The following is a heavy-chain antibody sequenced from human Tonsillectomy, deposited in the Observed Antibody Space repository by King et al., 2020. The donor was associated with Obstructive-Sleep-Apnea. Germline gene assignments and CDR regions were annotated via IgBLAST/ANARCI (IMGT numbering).Heavy chain of an antibody. V-gene: IGHV4-59*08. CDR1: GGSISSYY. CDR2: FFDSGST. CDR3: AWGLVVAATNFDY. J-gene: IGHJ4*02. D-gene: IGHD2-15*01. Sequence: QLQESGPGLVKPSETLSLTCTVSGGSISSYYWSWIRQPPGKGLEGIGYFFDSGSTNYNPTLKTQVTISGDTSKNQFSLKLSSGTAADTAVYYCAWGLVVAATNFDYWGQGTLVTVSS.